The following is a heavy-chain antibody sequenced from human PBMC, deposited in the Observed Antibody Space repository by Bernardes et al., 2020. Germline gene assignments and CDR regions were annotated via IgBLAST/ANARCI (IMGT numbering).Heavy chain of an antibody. V-gene: IGHV2-5*02. CDR3: TRFKYTSGTWHRYFDY. CDR1: GFSLTSTGVG. J-gene: IGHJ4*02. Sequence: SGPTLVKPTQTLTLTYAFSGFSLTSTGVGVGWVRQPPGKALEWLAVIFWDDEKRYSPSLKNRLTITKDTSKNQVVLTMTNMDPVDTATYHCTRFKYTSGTWHRYFDYWGQGTLVTVSS. D-gene: IGHD3-10*01. CDR2: IFWDDEK.